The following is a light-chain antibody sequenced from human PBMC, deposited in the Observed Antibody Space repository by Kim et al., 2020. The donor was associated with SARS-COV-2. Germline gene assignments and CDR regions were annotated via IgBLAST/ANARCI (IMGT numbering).Light chain of an antibody. J-gene: IGKJ2*01. V-gene: IGKV1-39*01. CDR1: QTISTF. Sequence: SASVGDRVTITCRASQTISTFLNWYQQKPGKAPKLLIYGASSLKSEVPSRFSGSGSGTDFTLTVSNVQVEDFAIYYCQQSDTFPYTFGPGTKLEIK. CDR2: GAS. CDR3: QQSDTFPYT.